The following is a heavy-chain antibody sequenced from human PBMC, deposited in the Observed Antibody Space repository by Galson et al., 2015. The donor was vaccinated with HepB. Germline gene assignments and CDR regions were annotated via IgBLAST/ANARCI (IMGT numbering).Heavy chain of an antibody. CDR1: GFTFSSYA. Sequence: SLRLSCAASGFTFSSYAMSWVRQAPGKGLEWVSAISGSGGSTNYADSVKGRFTISRDNSKNTLFLQMNSLRAEDTAVYYCASPQGKSVSVFGVVYDYWGQGTLVTVSS. J-gene: IGHJ4*02. CDR2: ISGSGGST. V-gene: IGHV3-23*01. D-gene: IGHD3-3*01. CDR3: ASPQGKSVSVFGVVYDY.